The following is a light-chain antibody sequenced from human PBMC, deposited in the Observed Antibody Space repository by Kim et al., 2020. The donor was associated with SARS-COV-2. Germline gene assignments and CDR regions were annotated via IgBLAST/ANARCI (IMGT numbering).Light chain of an antibody. Sequence: GQRVTMFCYGSTSNSGTNEVHWYQQFPGTAPRVLINRNNRRHSGVPDRFSGFKSGTSASLAISGLRPEDEADYDCVVWDDSLSGRVFGGGTQLTVL. CDR1: TSNSGTNE. V-gene: IGLV1-47*01. CDR3: VVWDDSLSGRV. J-gene: IGLJ3*02. CDR2: RNN.